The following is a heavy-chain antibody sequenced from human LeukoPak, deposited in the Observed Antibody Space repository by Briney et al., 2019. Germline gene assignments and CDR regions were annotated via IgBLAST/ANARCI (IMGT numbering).Heavy chain of an antibody. CDR2: VNTKSGNT. D-gene: IGHD2-15*01. J-gene: IGHJ4*02. CDR1: GYTFTSYD. CDR3: ARVDGSPDY. V-gene: IGHV1-8*03. Sequence: ASVKVSCTASGYTFTSYDINWVRQATGQGLEWLGWVNTKSGNTGSAQNFQGRVTITRDTSISTAYMELSSLRSEDTAVYYCARVDGSPDYWGQGTLVTVSS.